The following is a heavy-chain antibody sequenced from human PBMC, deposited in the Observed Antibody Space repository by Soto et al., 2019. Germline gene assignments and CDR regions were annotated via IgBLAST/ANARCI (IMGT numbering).Heavy chain of an antibody. CDR2: ISGSGGST. V-gene: IGHV3-23*01. CDR1: GFTFSSYA. J-gene: IGHJ4*02. Sequence: GGSLRLSCAASGFTFSSYAMSWVRQAPGKGLEWVSAISGSGGSTYYADSVKGRFTISRDNSKNTLYLQTNSLRAEDTAVYYCTIFGVVIGLYFDYWGQGTLVTVSS. D-gene: IGHD3-3*01. CDR3: TIFGVVIGLYFDY.